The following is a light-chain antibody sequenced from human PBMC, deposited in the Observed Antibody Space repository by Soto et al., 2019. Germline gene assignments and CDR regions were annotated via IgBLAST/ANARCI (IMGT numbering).Light chain of an antibody. Sequence: EIVMTKSPATLSVSPGERATLSCRASQSVSRNLAWYQQKPGQSPRLLFYGASTRATGVPARFSGTGSGTEFTLTISSLESEDFAVYYCQQYNNWPPWTFGQGTKVEVK. V-gene: IGKV3-15*01. CDR3: QQYNNWPPWT. J-gene: IGKJ1*01. CDR1: QSVSRN. CDR2: GAS.